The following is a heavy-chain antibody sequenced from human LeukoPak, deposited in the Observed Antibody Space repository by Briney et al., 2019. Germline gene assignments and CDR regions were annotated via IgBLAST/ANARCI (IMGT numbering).Heavy chain of an antibody. CDR3: ARWASGFDI. CDR1: GGTFSNYD. Sequence: GASVKVSCKASGGTFSNYDVSLVRQAPGQGLEWMGWISAYNGNTNYAQKLQGRVTMTTDTSSSTAYMELRSLRSDDTAVYYCARWASGFDIWGQGTMVTVSS. D-gene: IGHD1-26*01. CDR2: ISAYNGNT. J-gene: IGHJ3*02. V-gene: IGHV1-18*01.